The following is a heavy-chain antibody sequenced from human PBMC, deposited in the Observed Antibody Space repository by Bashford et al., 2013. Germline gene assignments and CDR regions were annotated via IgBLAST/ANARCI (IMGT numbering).Heavy chain of an antibody. V-gene: IGHV1-69*13. CDR1: GGTFSSYA. CDR2: IIPIFGTA. Sequence: SVKVSCKASGGTFSSYAISWVRQAPGQGLEWMGGIIPIFGTANYAQKFQGRVTITADESTSTAYMELSSLRSEDTAVYYCARAPGYSGYDGDYYFDYWGQGTLVTVSS. J-gene: IGHJ4*02. CDR3: ARAPGYSGYDGDYYFDY. D-gene: IGHD5-12*01.